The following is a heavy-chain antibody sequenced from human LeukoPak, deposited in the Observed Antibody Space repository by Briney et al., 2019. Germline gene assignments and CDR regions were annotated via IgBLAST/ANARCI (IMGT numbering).Heavy chain of an antibody. CDR2: LSWNGATV. CDR3: GSGTMSGASPTDY. J-gene: IGHJ4*02. CDR1: GFTFDDYA. D-gene: IGHD1-1*01. Sequence: GGSLRLSCAASGFTFDDYAMHWVRQAPGKGLEWVSGLSWNGATVGYADSVKGRFTNSRDNAENSLYLQMNSLRAEDTAVYYCGSGTMSGASPTDYWGQGTLVIISS. V-gene: IGHV3-9*01.